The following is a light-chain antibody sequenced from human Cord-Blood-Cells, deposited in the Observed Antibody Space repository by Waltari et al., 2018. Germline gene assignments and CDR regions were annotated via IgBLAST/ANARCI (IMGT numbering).Light chain of an antibody. CDR2: DVS. CDR3: CSYAGSAYV. V-gene: IGLV2-11*01. J-gene: IGLJ1*01. CDR1: SSYVGGYNY. Sequence: QSALTHPRSVSGSPGQSVTISCTRTSSYVGGYNYASWYQQHPGKAPKLMIYDVSKRPSGVPDRFSGSKSGNTASLTISGLQAEDEADYYCCSYAGSAYVFGTGTKVTVL.